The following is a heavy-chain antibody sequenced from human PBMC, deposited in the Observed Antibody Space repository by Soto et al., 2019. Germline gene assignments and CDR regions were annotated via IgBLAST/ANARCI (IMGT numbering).Heavy chain of an antibody. CDR2: INHGNSDS. CDR1: GYSFSNYW. Sequence: PGESLKISCKASGYSFSNYWIGWVRHMPGKGLEWMAIINHGNSDSRYSPSFQGQVTISADKSINTASLQWNNLKASDTAMYFCARPSNNYVAYWGQGTLVTVSS. J-gene: IGHJ4*02. CDR3: ARPSNNYVAY. V-gene: IGHV5-51*01.